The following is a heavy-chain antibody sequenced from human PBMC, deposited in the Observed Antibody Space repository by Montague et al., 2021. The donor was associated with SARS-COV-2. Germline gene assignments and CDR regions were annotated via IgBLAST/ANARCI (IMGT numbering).Heavy chain of an antibody. CDR3: ARDMYVLHEITKGFDI. D-gene: IGHD3-3*01. J-gene: IGHJ3*02. CDR2: MYSSGST. Sequence: TLSLTCTVSGGSISSSDNYWSWIRQHPGKGLEWIGYMYSSGSTYYNPSLKSRVTISVDTSKNQFSLKLSSVTAADTAVYYCARDMYVLHEITKGFDIWGQGTTVTVSS. CDR1: GGSISSSDNY. V-gene: IGHV4-31*03.